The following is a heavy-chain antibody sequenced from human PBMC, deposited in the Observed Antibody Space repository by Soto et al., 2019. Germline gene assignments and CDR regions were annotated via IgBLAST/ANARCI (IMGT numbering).Heavy chain of an antibody. V-gene: IGHV3-23*01. CDR2: ISGSGGST. Sequence: GGSLRLSCAASGFTFSSYAMSWVRQAPGKGLEWVSAISGSGGSTYYADSVKGRFTISRDNSKNTLYLQMNSLRAEDTAVYYCAKSYDFWSGYYLFPPKSSENGGMDVWGQGTTVTVSS. D-gene: IGHD3-3*01. J-gene: IGHJ6*02. CDR3: AKSYDFWSGYYLFPPKSSENGGMDV. CDR1: GFTFSSYA.